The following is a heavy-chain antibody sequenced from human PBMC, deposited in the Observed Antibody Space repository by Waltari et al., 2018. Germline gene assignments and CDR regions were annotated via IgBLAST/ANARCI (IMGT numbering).Heavy chain of an antibody. CDR1: GFTFSSYA. V-gene: IGHV3-30-3*01. CDR3: ARDYPAGFDY. Sequence: QVQLVESGGGVVQPGRSLRLSCAASGFTFSSYAMHWVRQAPGKVLEWVAFISYDGSNKYYADSVKGRFTISRDNSKNTLYLQMNSLRAEDTAVYYCARDYPAGFDYWGQGTLVTVSS. CDR2: ISYDGSNK. J-gene: IGHJ4*02. D-gene: IGHD6-25*01.